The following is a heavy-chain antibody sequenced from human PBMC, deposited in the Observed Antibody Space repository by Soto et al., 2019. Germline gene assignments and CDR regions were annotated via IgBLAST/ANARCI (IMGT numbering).Heavy chain of an antibody. J-gene: IGHJ4*02. CDR2: VYHSGTT. Sequence: PSETLSLTCVVSGASITSNNWWSWVRQPPGKGLEWVGEVYHSGTTNYNPSLKSRVTLSVDKSKNQFSLKVTSVTAADTAVYYCARAGSHFDSDSSGYWGFDHWGQGXLVTVYS. CDR3: ARAGSHFDSDSSGYWGFDH. D-gene: IGHD3-22*01. V-gene: IGHV4-4*02. CDR1: GASITSNNW.